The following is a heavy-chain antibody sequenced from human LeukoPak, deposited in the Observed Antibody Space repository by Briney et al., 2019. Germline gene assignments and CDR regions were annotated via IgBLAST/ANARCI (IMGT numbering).Heavy chain of an antibody. CDR3: ARSAGSAFFDY. J-gene: IGHJ4*02. V-gene: IGHV1-18*01. CDR1: GYTFTSYG. D-gene: IGHD2-15*01. Sequence: ASVKVSCKASGYTFTSYGISWVRQAPGQGLEWMGWISAYNGNTNYAQKFQGWVTMTRDTSISTAYTELSRLTSDDTAVYYCARSAGSAFFDYWGQGTLVTVSS. CDR2: ISAYNGNT.